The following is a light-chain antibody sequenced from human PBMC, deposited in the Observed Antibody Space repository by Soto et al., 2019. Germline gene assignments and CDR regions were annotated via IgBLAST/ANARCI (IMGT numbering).Light chain of an antibody. CDR1: QSVRSN. CDR2: GAS. J-gene: IGKJ4*01. V-gene: IGKV3-15*01. Sequence: EVEMTQSPDILSVSPGETATLSCRASQSVRSNLAWYQQKPGQAPRLLIYGASTRDTGIPARFSGSGSGREFTLTISSLQSEDFGLYSCQQYNIWPPLTFGGGTKVEIK. CDR3: QQYNIWPPLT.